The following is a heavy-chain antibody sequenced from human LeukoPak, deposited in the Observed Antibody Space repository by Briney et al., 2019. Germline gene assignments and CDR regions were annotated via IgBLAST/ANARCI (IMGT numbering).Heavy chain of an antibody. D-gene: IGHD2-2*01. Sequence: GGSLRLSCAASGFTFRSYSMNWVRQAPGKGLEWVSAIDPSSTYIYYADSVKGRFTISRDNAENTLYLQMNSLRVEDTAVYYCARAPTVLVGYCSSSSCQADYWGQGTLVTVSS. CDR2: IDPSSTYI. V-gene: IGHV3-21*01. CDR1: GFTFRSYS. CDR3: ARAPTVLVGYCSSSSCQADY. J-gene: IGHJ4*02.